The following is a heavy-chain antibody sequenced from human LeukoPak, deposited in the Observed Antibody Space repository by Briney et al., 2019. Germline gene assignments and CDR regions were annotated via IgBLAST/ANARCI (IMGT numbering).Heavy chain of an antibody. CDR3: ARGKHGYYDSSGYYYYYMDV. V-gene: IGHV1-8*03. CDR1: GYTFTSFD. J-gene: IGHJ6*03. Sequence: ASVKVSCKASGYTFTSFDINWVRQATGQGLEWMGWMNPNSGNTGYAQKFQGRVTITRNTSISTAYMELSGLRSEDTAVYYCARGKHGYYDSSGYYYYYMDVWGKGTTVTVSS. D-gene: IGHD3-22*01. CDR2: MNPNSGNT.